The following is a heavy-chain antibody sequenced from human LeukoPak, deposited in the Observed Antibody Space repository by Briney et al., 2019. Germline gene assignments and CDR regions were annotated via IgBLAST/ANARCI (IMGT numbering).Heavy chain of an antibody. CDR2: ISSSSDYI. J-gene: IGHJ3*02. CDR3: VKRAYRDYDLRAFDI. CDR1: GFTFTNYH. D-gene: IGHD5-12*01. V-gene: IGHV3-21*01. Sequence: GGSLRLSCAASGFTFTNYHMDWVRQAPGKGLEWVSFISSSSDYISYADSVKGRFTISRDNAKNSLYLQMNSLRAEDTAVYYCVKRAYRDYDLRAFDIWGQGTMVTVSS.